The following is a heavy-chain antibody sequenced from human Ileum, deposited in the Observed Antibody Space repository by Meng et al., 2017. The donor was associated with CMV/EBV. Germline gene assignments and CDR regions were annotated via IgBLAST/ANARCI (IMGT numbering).Heavy chain of an antibody. CDR3: AKQLRSSYGLGV. CDR1: GFTFSSYG. J-gene: IGHJ6*02. Sequence: GGSLRLSCAASGFTFSSYGMSWVRQAPGKGLDWVSGISSNGVGTDYADSVKGRFTISRDNSRNTLYLQMNSLRAEDTAIYYYAKQLRSSYGLGVWGQGTTVTVSS. D-gene: IGHD2-2*01. V-gene: IGHV3-23*01. CDR2: ISSNGVGT.